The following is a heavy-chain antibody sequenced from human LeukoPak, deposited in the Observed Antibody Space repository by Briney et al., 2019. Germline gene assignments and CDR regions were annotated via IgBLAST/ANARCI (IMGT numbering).Heavy chain of an antibody. CDR2: INPNSGGT. J-gene: IGHJ4*02. Sequence: GASVKVSCKASGYTFTGYYMHWVRQAPGQGLEWMGWINPNSGGTNYAQKFQGRVTMTRDTSISTAYMELSRLRSDDTAVYYCARDPGVYGAYKNFAYWGKGPLVTFPS. CDR1: GYTFTGYY. CDR3: ARDPGVYGAYKNFAY. D-gene: IGHD4-17*01. V-gene: IGHV1-2*02.